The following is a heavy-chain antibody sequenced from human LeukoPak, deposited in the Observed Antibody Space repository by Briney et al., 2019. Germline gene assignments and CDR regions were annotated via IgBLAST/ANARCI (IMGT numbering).Heavy chain of an antibody. D-gene: IGHD5-12*01. J-gene: IGHJ5*02. CDR3: AKGRGAGWFDP. CDR1: GFTFSTYA. Sequence: GGPLSLSWAASGFTFSTYAMSWFGQAPGRGLEWFSTISGSGGNTYYADSVKGRFTISRDNSKNTLYLQMNSLRAEDTAVYYCAKGRGAGWFDPWGQGTLVTVSS. V-gene: IGHV3-23*01. CDR2: ISGSGGNT.